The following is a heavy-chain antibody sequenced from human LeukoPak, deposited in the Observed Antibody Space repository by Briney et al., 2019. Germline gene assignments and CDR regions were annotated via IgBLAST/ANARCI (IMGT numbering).Heavy chain of an antibody. V-gene: IGHV3-7*01. CDR1: GFTFSSYW. D-gene: IGHD1-26*01. J-gene: IGHJ4*02. Sequence: GGSLRLSCAGSGFTFSSYWMGWVRQAPGKGLEWVANIRQDGSETYYVDSVKGRFTISRDNAKKSQYLQMNSLRAEDTAVYYCARDLLWGQGTLVTVSS. CDR2: IRQDGSET. CDR3: ARDLL.